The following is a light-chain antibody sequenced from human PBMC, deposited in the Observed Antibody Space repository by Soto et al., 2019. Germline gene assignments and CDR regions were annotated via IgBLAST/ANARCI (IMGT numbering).Light chain of an antibody. J-gene: IGKJ3*01. CDR2: GAS. V-gene: IGKV3-20*01. CDR1: QSVTTSY. Sequence: EIVLTQSPGTLSLSPGERLTLSCRASQSVTTSYVAWYQHKPGQAPRLLIYGASTKATDTPDRFNGSGSGTDFTLTISRLEPEDFAVYYCQQYGSSPFTFGPGTKVDFK. CDR3: QQYGSSPFT.